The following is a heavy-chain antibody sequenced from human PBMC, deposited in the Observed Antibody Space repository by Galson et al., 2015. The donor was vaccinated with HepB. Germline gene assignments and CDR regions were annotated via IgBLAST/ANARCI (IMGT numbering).Heavy chain of an antibody. CDR2: IKQDGSEK. V-gene: IGHV3-7*03. CDR1: GFTFSSYW. Sequence: SLRLSCAASGFTFSSYWMSWVRQAPGKGLEWVANIKQDGSEKYYVDSVKGRFTISRDNAKNSLYLQMNSLRAEDTAVYHCARANVLRYFDWSTDWYFDLWGRGTLVTVSS. CDR3: ARANVLRYFDWSTDWYFDL. J-gene: IGHJ2*01. D-gene: IGHD3-9*01.